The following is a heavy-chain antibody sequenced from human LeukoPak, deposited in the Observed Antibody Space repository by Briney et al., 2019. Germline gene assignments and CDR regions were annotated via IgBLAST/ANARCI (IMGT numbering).Heavy chain of an antibody. J-gene: IGHJ3*02. CDR3: SSIPGGYTYGDDAFDI. CDR1: GYTFTGYY. D-gene: IGHD5-18*01. Sequence: ASVKVSCKASGYTFTGYYMHWVRQAPGQGLEWMGWINPKSGGTNYAQKFQGKVTMTRDTSISTAYMELSRLRPDDTAVYYCSSIPGGYTYGDDAFDIWGQGTMVTVSS. CDR2: INPKSGGT. V-gene: IGHV1-2*02.